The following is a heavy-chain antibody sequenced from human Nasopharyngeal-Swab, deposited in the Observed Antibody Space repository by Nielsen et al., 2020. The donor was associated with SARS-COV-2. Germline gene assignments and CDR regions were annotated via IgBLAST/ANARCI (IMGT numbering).Heavy chain of an antibody. CDR1: GGSISSSSYY. CDR2: IYYSGST. Sequence: SETLSLTCTVSGGSISSSSYYWGWIRQPPGKGLGWIGSIYYSGSTYYNPSLKSRVTISVDTSKNQFSLKLSSVTAADTAVYYCARSYDFWGGYHYNWFDPWGQGTLVTVSS. D-gene: IGHD3-3*01. J-gene: IGHJ5*02. V-gene: IGHV4-39*01. CDR3: ARSYDFWGGYHYNWFDP.